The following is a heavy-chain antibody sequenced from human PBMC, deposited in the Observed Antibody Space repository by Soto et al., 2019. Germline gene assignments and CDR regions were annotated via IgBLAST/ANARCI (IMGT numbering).Heavy chain of an antibody. D-gene: IGHD6-19*01. CDR2: FDPEDGET. J-gene: IGHJ3*02. V-gene: IGHV1-24*01. CDR3: GTDLYSSGWHDAFDI. CDR1: GYTLTELS. Sequence: QVQLVQSGAEVKKPGASVKVSCKVSGYTLTELSMHWVRQAPGKGLEWMGGFDPEDGETIYAKKFQSRVTMTEDTSTDTAYMELSSLRTEDTAVYYCGTDLYSSGWHDAFDIWGQGTMVTVSS.